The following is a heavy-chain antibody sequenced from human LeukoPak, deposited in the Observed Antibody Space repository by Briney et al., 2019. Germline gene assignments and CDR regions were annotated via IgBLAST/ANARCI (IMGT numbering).Heavy chain of an antibody. V-gene: IGHV3-21*01. CDR2: ISSSSSYI. J-gene: IGHJ5*02. Sequence: GGSLRLSCAASGFTFSSYSMNWVRQATGKGLEWVSSISSSSSYIYYADSVKGRFTISRDNAKNSLYLQMNSLRAEDTAVYYCARDSYDFWSGLNWFDPWGQGTLVTVSS. D-gene: IGHD3-3*01. CDR1: GFTFSSYS. CDR3: ARDSYDFWSGLNWFDP.